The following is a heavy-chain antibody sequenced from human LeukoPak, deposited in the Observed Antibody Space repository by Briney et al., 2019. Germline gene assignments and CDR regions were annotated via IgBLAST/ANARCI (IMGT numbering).Heavy chain of an antibody. D-gene: IGHD3-22*01. CDR2: IYYSGST. J-gene: IGHJ3*02. V-gene: IGHV4-59*01. CDR1: GGSISSYY. Sequence: SETLSLTCTVSGGSISSYYWSWIRQPPGKGPEWIGYIYYSGSTNYNPSLKSRVTISVDTSKNQFSLKLSSVTAADTAVYYCARVYYDSSGAFDIWGQGTMVTVSS. CDR3: ARVYYDSSGAFDI.